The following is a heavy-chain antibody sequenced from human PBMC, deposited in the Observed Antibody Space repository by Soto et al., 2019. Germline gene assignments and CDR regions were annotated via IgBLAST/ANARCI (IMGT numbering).Heavy chain of an antibody. CDR1: GFTFSSYA. D-gene: IGHD6-13*01. J-gene: IGHJ4*02. CDR2: ISGSGGGT. CDR3: AKGDSSWSYFDF. V-gene: IGHV3-23*01. Sequence: EVQLFESGGGLVQPGGSLRLSCAASGFTFSSYAMSWVHQAPGKGLEWVSIISGSGGGTYYADSVKGRFTISRDNSKNTLYLQVNSLRAEDTAVYYCAKGDSSWSYFDFWGQGTLVTVSS.